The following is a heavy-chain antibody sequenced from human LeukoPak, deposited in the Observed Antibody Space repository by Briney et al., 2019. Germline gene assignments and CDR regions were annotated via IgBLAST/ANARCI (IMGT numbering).Heavy chain of an antibody. J-gene: IGHJ4*02. CDR2: IYYSGST. D-gene: IGHD4-17*01. Sequence: TSETLSLTCTAPGGSISSYYWSWIRQPPGKGLEWIGYIYYSGSTNYNPSLKSRVTISVDTSKNQFSLKLSSVTAADTAVYYCARVSPSGDYDYWGQGTLVTVSS. CDR3: ARVSPSGDYDY. V-gene: IGHV4-59*01. CDR1: GGSISSYY.